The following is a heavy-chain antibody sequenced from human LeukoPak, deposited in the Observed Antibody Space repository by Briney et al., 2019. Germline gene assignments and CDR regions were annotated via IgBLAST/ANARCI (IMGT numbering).Heavy chain of an antibody. CDR2: IDTNTGNP. CDR1: GYTFTNYT. D-gene: IGHD3-22*01. Sequence: ASVKVSCMASGYTFTNYTIKWVRLAPGQGHEWMGWIDTNTGNPTYAQGFAGRFVFSLDTSVTTTYLQISSRRAEDTAVYYCTRGRDTTGYFVYWGQGTLVTVSS. V-gene: IGHV7-4-1*02. CDR3: TRGRDTTGYFVY. J-gene: IGHJ4*02.